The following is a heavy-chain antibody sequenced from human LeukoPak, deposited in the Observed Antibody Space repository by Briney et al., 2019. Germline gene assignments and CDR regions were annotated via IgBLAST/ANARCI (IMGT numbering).Heavy chain of an antibody. CDR2: INHSGST. J-gene: IGHJ4*02. Sequence: SETLSLTCAVYGGSFSGYYWSWLRQPPGKGLEWIGEINHSGSTNYNPSLKGRVTISVDTSKNQFSLKLSSVTAADTAVYYCARYPYYYDSSGYYYFDYWGQGTLVTVSS. CDR3: ARYPYYYDSSGYYYFDY. V-gene: IGHV4-34*01. D-gene: IGHD3-22*01. CDR1: GGSFSGYY.